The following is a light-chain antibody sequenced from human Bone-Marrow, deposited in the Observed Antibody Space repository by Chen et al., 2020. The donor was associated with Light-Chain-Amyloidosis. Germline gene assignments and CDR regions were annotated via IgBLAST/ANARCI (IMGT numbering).Light chain of an antibody. V-gene: IGKV3-20*01. Sequence: EIVLTQSQGTLSLSPGEGANLSCRASQTISSNYLTWYQQKFGQAPRLLIYGSSSRATRIPDRFTGSGSGTDFTLTINRLEPEDFAMYYCQQYGTSPLTFGGGTKVEIK. CDR2: GSS. J-gene: IGKJ4*01. CDR1: QTISSNY. CDR3: QQYGTSPLT.